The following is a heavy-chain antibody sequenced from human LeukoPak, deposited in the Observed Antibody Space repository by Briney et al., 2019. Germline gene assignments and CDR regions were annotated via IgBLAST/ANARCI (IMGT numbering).Heavy chain of an antibody. V-gene: IGHV3-7*01. J-gene: IGHJ6*02. Sequence: GGSLRLSCAASGFTFSSHWMCWVRQAPGKGLEWVAEINQDGSQKFYVDSVKGRFIISRDNAKNSLYLQMDSLRAGDTAVYYCAREMRPNYGDYGDPSYGMDVWGQGTTVTVSS. CDR1: GFTFSSHW. CDR3: AREMRPNYGDYGDPSYGMDV. D-gene: IGHD4-17*01. CDR2: INQDGSQK.